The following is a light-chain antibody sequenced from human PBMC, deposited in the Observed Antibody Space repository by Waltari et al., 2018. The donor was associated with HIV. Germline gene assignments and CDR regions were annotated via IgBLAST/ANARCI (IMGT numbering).Light chain of an antibody. J-gene: IGKJ2*01. CDR2: GAS. Sequence: ELVLTQSPATLSVSPGEGATVSCRASQSVHSNLAWYQQKPGQSPRLLIYGASTRATGVPARFSGSGSGTEFTLTISTLQSEDFAIYYCQQYNNWPLTFGQGTKLDIK. CDR1: QSVHSN. V-gene: IGKV3-15*01. CDR3: QQYNNWPLT.